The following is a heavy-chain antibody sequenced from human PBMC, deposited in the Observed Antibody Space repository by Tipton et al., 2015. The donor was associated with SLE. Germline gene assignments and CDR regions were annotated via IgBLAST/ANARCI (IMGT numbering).Heavy chain of an antibody. Sequence: SLRLSCAASGFTFSSYAMHWVRQAPGKGLEWVAVISYDGSNKYYADSVKGRFTISRDNSKNTLYLQMNSLRAEDTAVYYCARIRVAGYFDYWGQGTLVTVSS. CDR3: ARIRVAGYFDY. CDR2: ISYDGSNK. CDR1: GFTFSSYA. J-gene: IGHJ4*02. V-gene: IGHV3-30-3*01. D-gene: IGHD6-19*01.